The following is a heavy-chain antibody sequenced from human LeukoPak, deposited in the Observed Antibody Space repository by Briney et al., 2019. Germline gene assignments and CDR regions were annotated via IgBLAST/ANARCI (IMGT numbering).Heavy chain of an antibody. J-gene: IGHJ4*02. CDR2: ITSSGPTA. V-gene: IGHV3-48*03. Sequence: GGSLRLSCAASGFTFSNYEMNWVRQAPGMGLEWVSYITSSGPTAFYADSVKGRFNISRDNAQNSLFLQMNNLTAEDTAIYYCGRLGFCSDGSCYSLDYWGQGILLTVSS. CDR1: GFTFSNYE. CDR3: GRLGFCSDGSCYSLDY. D-gene: IGHD2-15*01.